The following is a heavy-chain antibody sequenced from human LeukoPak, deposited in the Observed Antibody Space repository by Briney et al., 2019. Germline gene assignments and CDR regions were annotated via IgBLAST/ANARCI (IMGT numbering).Heavy chain of an antibody. CDR1: GGSISSGDYY. Sequence: SETLSLTCTVSGGSISSGDYYWSWIRQPQGKGLEWIGYIYYSGSTYYNPSLKSRVTISVDTSKNQFSLKLSSVTAADTAVYYCASSSSSWYNWFDPWGQGTLVTVSS. J-gene: IGHJ5*02. V-gene: IGHV4-30-4*08. CDR2: IYYSGST. D-gene: IGHD6-13*01. CDR3: ASSSSSWYNWFDP.